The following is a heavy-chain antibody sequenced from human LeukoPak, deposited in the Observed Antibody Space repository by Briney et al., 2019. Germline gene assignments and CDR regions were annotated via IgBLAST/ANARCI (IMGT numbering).Heavy chain of an antibody. V-gene: IGHV4-59*01. CDR2: IYYSGST. Sequence: SETLSLTCTVSGGSISSYYWSWIRQPPGKGLEWIGYIYYSGSTNYSPSLKSRVTISVDTSKNQFSLKLSSVTAADTAVYYCARSETWFDPWGQGTLVTVSS. J-gene: IGHJ5*02. CDR1: GGSISSYY. CDR3: ARSETWFDP.